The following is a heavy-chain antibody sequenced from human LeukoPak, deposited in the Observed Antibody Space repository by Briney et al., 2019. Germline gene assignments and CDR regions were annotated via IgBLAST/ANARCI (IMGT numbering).Heavy chain of an antibody. J-gene: IGHJ4*02. D-gene: IGHD6-13*01. V-gene: IGHV3-30*18. CDR1: GFTFSSYG. CDR2: ISYDGSNK. Sequence: GRSLRLSCAASGFTFSSYGMHWVRQAPGKGLEWVAVISYDGSNKYYADSVKGRFTISRDNSKNTLYLQMNSLRAEDTAVYYCAKPPVDSSSWYYFDYWGQGTLVTVSS. CDR3: AKPPVDSSSWYYFDY.